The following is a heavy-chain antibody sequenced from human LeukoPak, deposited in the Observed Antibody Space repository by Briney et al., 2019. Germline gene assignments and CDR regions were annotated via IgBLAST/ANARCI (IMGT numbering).Heavy chain of an antibody. CDR1: GFTFSDYY. V-gene: IGHV3-9*01. J-gene: IGHJ4*02. CDR2: ISWNSGTI. D-gene: IGHD6-19*01. CDR3: AKSSIAVTGPFDYYFDF. Sequence: GGSLRLSCAASGFTFSDYYMSWIRQAPGKGLEWVSGISWNSGTIVYADSVKGRFTISRDNAKNSLYLQMNSLRPEDTALYYCAKSSIAVTGPFDYYFDFWGQGTLVTVSS.